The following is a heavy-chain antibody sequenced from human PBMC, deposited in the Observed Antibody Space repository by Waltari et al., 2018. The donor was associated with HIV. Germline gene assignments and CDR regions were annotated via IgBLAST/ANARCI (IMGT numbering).Heavy chain of an antibody. CDR1: GSTLRHLN. V-gene: IGHV3-48*03. J-gene: IGHJ6*02. CDR2: ISGGSTK. CDR3: AKAVGDTSGRYWGGDV. D-gene: IGHD6-19*01. Sequence: EVQLVESGGGLVQPGGSLSLSFAGSGSTLRHLNIRGVLQAPGKGLGWIVCISGGSTKNYADSVKGRFSISRDNAKNSLYLQMNSLIAEDTAVYYCAKAVGDTSGRYWGGDVWGQGTTVTVSS.